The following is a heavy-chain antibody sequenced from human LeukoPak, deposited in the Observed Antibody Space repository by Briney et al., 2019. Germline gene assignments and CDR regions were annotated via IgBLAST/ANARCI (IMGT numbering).Heavy chain of an antibody. Sequence: ASGKVSCKASGYTFTSYGISWVRQAPGQGLEWRGWMNPNSGNTGYAQKFQGRVTITRNTSISTAYMELSSLRSEDTAVYYCARDRDRDGYNLGAFDIWGQGTMVTVSS. V-gene: IGHV1-8*03. CDR3: ARDRDRDGYNLGAFDI. J-gene: IGHJ3*02. D-gene: IGHD5-24*01. CDR1: GYTFTSYG. CDR2: MNPNSGNT.